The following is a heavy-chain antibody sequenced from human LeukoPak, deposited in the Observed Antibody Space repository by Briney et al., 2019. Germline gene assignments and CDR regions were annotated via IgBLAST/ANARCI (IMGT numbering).Heavy chain of an antibody. D-gene: IGHD3-3*01. CDR1: GGSISSSSYY. J-gene: IGHJ4*02. CDR2: IYYSGST. V-gene: IGHV4-39*07. Sequence: SETLSLTCTVSGGSISSSSYYWGWIRQPPGKGLEWIGSIYYSGSTYYNPSLKSRVTISVDTSKSQFSLKVRYVTAADTAVYYCARGKELESRAHDYWGQGTLVTVSS. CDR3: ARGKELESRAHDY.